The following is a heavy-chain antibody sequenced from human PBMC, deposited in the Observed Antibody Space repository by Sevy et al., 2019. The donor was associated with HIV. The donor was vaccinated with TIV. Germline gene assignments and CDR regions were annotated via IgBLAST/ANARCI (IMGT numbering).Heavy chain of an antibody. J-gene: IGHJ6*02. CDR1: GFTFNIFS. V-gene: IGHV3-48*01. D-gene: IGHD5-12*01. CDR2: ISSSTI. CDR3: AREGGYTDQGMDV. Sequence: GGSLRLSCAASGFTFNIFSINWVRQAPGKGLEWVSYISSSTIYYADSVKGRFTISRDNAKNSLSLQMNSLRAEDTAVYYCAREGGYTDQGMDVWGQGTTAPVSS.